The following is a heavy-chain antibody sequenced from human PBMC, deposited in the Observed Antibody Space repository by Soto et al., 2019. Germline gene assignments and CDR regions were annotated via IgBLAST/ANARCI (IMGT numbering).Heavy chain of an antibody. Sequence: EVQLVESGGGLVQPGGSLRLSCAASGFSFNTYEMNWVRQARGKGLEWVSYISSSGSTIYYADSVKGRFTVSRDNGKNSLYLQMNSLRAEDTAVYYCAYGGSCDYWGQGTQVTVSS. J-gene: IGHJ4*02. CDR3: AYGGSCDY. CDR2: ISSSGSTI. D-gene: IGHD1-26*01. V-gene: IGHV3-48*03. CDR1: GFSFNTYE.